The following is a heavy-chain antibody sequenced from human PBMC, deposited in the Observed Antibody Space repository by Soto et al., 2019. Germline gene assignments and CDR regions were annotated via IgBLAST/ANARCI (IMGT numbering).Heavy chain of an antibody. CDR1: GFTFGPYW. V-gene: IGHV3-74*01. CDR2: INSDGSRI. Sequence: GSLRLFCAAFGFTFGPYWMHWVRQAPGKGLVWVSHINSDGSRIVYADSVKGRFTISRDNAKNTLYLQMNSLRAEDTAVYYCARDRGQPDAFNIWGQGTLLTVSS. J-gene: IGHJ3*02. CDR3: ARDRGQPDAFNI. D-gene: IGHD5-12*01.